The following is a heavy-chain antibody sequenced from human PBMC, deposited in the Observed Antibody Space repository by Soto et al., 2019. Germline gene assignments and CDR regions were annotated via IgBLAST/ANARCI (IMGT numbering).Heavy chain of an antibody. CDR2: IYVTGAV. D-gene: IGHD2-21*01. V-gene: IGHV4-31*03. J-gene: IGHJ5*02. Sequence: PSETLSLTCSVSGAALNSGNYYWSWIRQVPGKGLEWIGHIYVTGAVDYNPSLRDRITISQDTSERQFSLNLRLVTAADTAVYNCASLRIATNNYMWFVPWGRAPRVTVSS. CDR1: GAALNSGNYY. CDR3: ASLRIATNNYMWFVP.